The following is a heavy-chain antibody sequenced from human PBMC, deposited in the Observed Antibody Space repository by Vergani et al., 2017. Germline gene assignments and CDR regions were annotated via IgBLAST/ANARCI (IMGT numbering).Heavy chain of an antibody. CDR3: ARDSNRGYGGNNWFDP. CDR2: ISAYNGNT. J-gene: IGHJ5*02. V-gene: IGHV1-18*01. D-gene: IGHD5-12*01. CDR1: GYTFTSYG. Sequence: QVQLVQSGAEVKKPGASVKVSCKASGYTFTSYGISWVRQAPGQGLEWMGWISAYNGNTNYAQKLQGRVTMTTETSTSTAYMELRSLRSEDTAVYYCARDSNRGYGGNNWFDPWGQGTLVTVSS.